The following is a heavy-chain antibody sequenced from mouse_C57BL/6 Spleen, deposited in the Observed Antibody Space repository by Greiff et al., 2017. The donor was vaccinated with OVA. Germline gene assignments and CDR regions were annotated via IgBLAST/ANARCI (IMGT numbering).Heavy chain of an antibody. CDR3: ARQAVTPYYYAMDY. CDR1: GFTFSSYT. J-gene: IGHJ4*01. Sequence: EVHLVESGGGLVKPGGSLKLSCAASGFTFSSYTMSWVRQTPEKRLEWVATISGGGGNTYYPDSVKGRFTISRDNAKNTLYLQMSSLRSEDTALYYCARQAVTPYYYAMDYWGQGTSVTVSS. D-gene: IGHD2-5*01. V-gene: IGHV5-9*01. CDR2: ISGGGGNT.